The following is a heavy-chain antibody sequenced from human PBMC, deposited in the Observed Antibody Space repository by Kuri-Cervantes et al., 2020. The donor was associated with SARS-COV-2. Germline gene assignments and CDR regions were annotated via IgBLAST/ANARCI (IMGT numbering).Heavy chain of an antibody. D-gene: IGHD3-10*01. CDR2: MSPNSGNT. Sequence: ASVKVSCKASGYTFTSYDINWVRQATGQGLEWMGWMSPNSGNTGYAQKFQGRVTMTEDTSTDTAYMELSSLRSEDTAVYYCATGSVLYRSSVDWFDPWGQGTLVTVSS. CDR1: GYTFTSYD. J-gene: IGHJ5*02. V-gene: IGHV1-8*02. CDR3: ATGSVLYRSSVDWFDP.